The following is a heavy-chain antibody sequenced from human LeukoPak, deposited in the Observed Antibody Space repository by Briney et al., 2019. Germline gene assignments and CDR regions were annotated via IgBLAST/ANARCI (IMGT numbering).Heavy chain of an antibody. V-gene: IGHV3-11*05. CDR2: ISSSSSYT. D-gene: IGHD3-9*01. CDR1: GFTFSDYY. CDR3: ARDLPTARLVIKRFMDV. Sequence: GGSLRLSCAASGFTFSDYYMSWIRQAPGQGLERVSYISSSSSYTNYADSVKGRFTISRDNAKNSLYLQMNSLRAEDTAVYYCARDLPTARLVIKRFMDVWGQGTTVTVSS. J-gene: IGHJ6*02.